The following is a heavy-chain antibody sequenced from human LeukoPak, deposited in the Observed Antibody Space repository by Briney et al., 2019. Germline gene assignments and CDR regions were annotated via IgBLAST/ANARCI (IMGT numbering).Heavy chain of an antibody. D-gene: IGHD2-21*02. J-gene: IGHJ4*02. Sequence: GGSLRLSCAASGFTFSSYAMSWVRQAPGKGLEWISGISGSGGSTYYADSVKGRFTISRDNSKNTLYLQMNSLRADDTAVYYCAKSHHVTAIDYWGQGTLVTVSS. CDR3: AKSHHVTAIDY. CDR2: ISGSGGST. V-gene: IGHV3-23*01. CDR1: GFTFSSYA.